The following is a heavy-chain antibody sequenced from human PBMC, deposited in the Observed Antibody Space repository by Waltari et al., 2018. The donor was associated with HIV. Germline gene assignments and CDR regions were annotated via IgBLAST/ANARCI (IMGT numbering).Heavy chain of an antibody. Sequence: EVQLVESGGGLVQPGKSLRLSCVISGFIFEEYAMHWVRQAPGKGPEWVSRISWNSGSTVYADSVKGRFTISRDNAKNSLYLQMNSLRAEDTAFYYCAKGSKGELQLYYFEYWGQGTLVTVSS. CDR3: AKGSKGELQLYYFEY. CDR2: ISWNSGST. CDR1: GFIFEEYA. V-gene: IGHV3-9*01. D-gene: IGHD3-16*01. J-gene: IGHJ4*02.